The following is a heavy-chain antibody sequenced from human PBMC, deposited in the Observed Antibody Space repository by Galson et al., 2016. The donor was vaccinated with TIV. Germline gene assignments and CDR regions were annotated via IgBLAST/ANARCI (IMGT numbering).Heavy chain of an antibody. V-gene: IGHV1-69*02. D-gene: IGHD3-22*01. Sequence: SVKVSCKASGGIFSSYSWVRQAPGQGLEWMGRIIPIIGKADYAQKFQGRLTITADKSTSTGYMELNSLISDDTAVYSCAIYDSSGYYSAEFFQQWGQGTLLIVSS. CDR2: IIPIIGKA. CDR1: GGIFSSY. J-gene: IGHJ1*01. CDR3: AIYDSSGYYSAEFFQQ.